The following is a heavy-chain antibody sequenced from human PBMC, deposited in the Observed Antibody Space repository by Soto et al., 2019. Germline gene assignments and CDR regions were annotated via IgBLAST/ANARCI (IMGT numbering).Heavy chain of an antibody. CDR1: GGSISSSSYY. CDR2: IYYSGGT. CDR3: ARSGGYCGGGSRYSPEYYFDY. J-gene: IGHJ4*02. V-gene: IGHV4-39*01. D-gene: IGHD2-15*01. Sequence: QLQLQESGPGLVKPSETLSLTCTVSGGSISSSSYYWGWIRQPPGKGLEWIGSIYYSGGTYYNPSLKSRLTIPVDTSKYQFSLKLSSVTAADTAVYYCARSGGYCGGGSRYSPEYYFDYWGQGTLVTVSS.